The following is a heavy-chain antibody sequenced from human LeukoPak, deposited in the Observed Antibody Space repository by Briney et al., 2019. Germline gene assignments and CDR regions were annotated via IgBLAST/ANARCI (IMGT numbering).Heavy chain of an antibody. V-gene: IGHV3-74*01. CDR1: GFTFSSYW. Sequence: GGSLRLSCAASGFTFSSYWMHWVRQAPGKGLVWVSRINSDGSSTSYADSVKGRFTTSRDNAKNTLYLQMNSLRAEDTAVYYCARVIIRRDGYNGYFDYWGQGTLVTVSS. D-gene: IGHD5-24*01. CDR2: INSDGSST. CDR3: ARVIIRRDGYNGYFDY. J-gene: IGHJ4*02.